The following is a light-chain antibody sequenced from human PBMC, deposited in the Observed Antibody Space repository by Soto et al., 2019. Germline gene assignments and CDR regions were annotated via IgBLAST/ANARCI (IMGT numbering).Light chain of an antibody. J-gene: IGKJ4*01. V-gene: IGKV3-11*01. CDR3: QQHNNGLT. CDR2: AAS. Sequence: DIELTQSPATLSLSPGERATISCRASQSINSYLAWYQQKPGQAPRLLIFAASNMATGIPARFSGSGSGTDFTLTISSLQPEDVAVYYCQQHNNGLTFGGGTKVEMK. CDR1: QSINSY.